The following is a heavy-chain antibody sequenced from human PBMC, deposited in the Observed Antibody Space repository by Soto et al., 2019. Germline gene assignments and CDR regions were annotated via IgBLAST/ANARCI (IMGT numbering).Heavy chain of an antibody. J-gene: IGHJ4*02. Sequence: AGGSLRLSCAASGFTFSSYAMHWVRQAPGKGLEWVAVISYDGSNKYYADSVKGRFTISRDNSKNTLYLQMNSLRAEDTAVYYCARDSGSYYDSSGYSLPDWGQGTLVTVSS. CDR3: ARDSGSYYDSSGYSLPD. D-gene: IGHD3-22*01. V-gene: IGHV3-30-3*01. CDR1: GFTFSSYA. CDR2: ISYDGSNK.